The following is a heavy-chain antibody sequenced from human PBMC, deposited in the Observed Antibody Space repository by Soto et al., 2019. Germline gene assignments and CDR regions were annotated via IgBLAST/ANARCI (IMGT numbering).Heavy chain of an antibody. CDR2: INAGNGNT. J-gene: IGHJ4*02. CDR1: GYAFTSYA. Sequence: ASVKVSCKASGYAFTSYAMHWVRQAPGQRLEWMGWINAGNGNTKYSQKFQGRVTITRDTSASTAYMELSSLRSEDTAVYYCARVGGVLRFLEWLLSVDYWGQGTLVTVSA. V-gene: IGHV1-3*01. CDR3: ARVGGVLRFLEWLLSVDY. D-gene: IGHD3-3*01.